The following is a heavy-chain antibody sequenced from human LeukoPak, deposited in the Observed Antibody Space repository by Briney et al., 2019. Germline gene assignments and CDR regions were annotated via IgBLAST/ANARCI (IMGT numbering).Heavy chain of an antibody. J-gene: IGHJ3*02. CDR1: GGSISSSSYY. CDR3: ARAPRGDLSGAFDI. Sequence: SETLSLTCTVSGGSISSSSYYWGWIRQPPGKGLEWIGSIYYSGSTYYNPSLKSRVTISVDRSKNQFSLKLSSVTAADTAVYYCARAPRGDLSGAFDIWGQGTMVTVSS. V-gene: IGHV4-39*07. CDR2: IYYSGST. D-gene: IGHD4-17*01.